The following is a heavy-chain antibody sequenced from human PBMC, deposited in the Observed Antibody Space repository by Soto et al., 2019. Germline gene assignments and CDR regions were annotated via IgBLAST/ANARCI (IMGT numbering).Heavy chain of an antibody. CDR1: GGSISSGGYS. Sequence: PSETLSLTCAVSGGSISSGGYSWSWIRQPPGKGLEWIGYIYHSGSTYYNPSLKSRVTISVARSKNQFSLKLSSVTAADTAVYYCARVAPRGIAAAESWWFAPWGQGTLVTVSS. J-gene: IGHJ5*02. CDR3: ARVAPRGIAAAESWWFAP. D-gene: IGHD6-13*01. V-gene: IGHV4-30-2*01. CDR2: IYHSGST.